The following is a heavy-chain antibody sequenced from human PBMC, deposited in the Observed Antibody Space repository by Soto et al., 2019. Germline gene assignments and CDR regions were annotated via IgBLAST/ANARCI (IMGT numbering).Heavy chain of an antibody. V-gene: IGHV3-53*01. D-gene: IGHD7-27*01. CDR3: VRGHWGFDF. CDR2: IYSEDDT. J-gene: IGHJ4*02. CDR1: GVTVSSKY. Sequence: GGSLRLSCAVSGVTVSSKYMSWIRQAPGKGLEWVSLIYSEDDTYYLDSVQDRFTISRDTSKNSLYLQMNSLRTEDTALYYCVRGHWGFDFWGQGTLVTVSS.